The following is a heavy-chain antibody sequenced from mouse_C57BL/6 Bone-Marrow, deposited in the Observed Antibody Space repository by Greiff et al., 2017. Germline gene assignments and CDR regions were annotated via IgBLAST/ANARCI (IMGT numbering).Heavy chain of an antibody. Sequence: VQLQQPGAELVRPGASVKLSCTASGFNIKDDYMHWVKQRPEQGLEWIGWIDPENGDTEYASKFQGKATITADTSSNTAYLQLSSLTSEDTAVYYGTDYYGSSGAYWGQGTLVTVSA. J-gene: IGHJ3*01. CDR2: IDPENGDT. CDR3: TDYYGSSGAY. D-gene: IGHD1-1*01. V-gene: IGHV14-4*01. CDR1: GFNIKDDY.